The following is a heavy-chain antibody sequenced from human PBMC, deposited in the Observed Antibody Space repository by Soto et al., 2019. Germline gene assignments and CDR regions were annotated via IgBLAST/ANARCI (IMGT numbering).Heavy chain of an antibody. CDR1: GYTFTSYA. V-gene: IGHV1-3*01. CDR3: ARDHVFATENYYYYYYMDV. J-gene: IGHJ6*03. CDR2: INAGNGNT. Sequence: ASVKVSCKASGYTFTSYAMHWVRQAPGQRLEWMGWINAGNGNTKYSQKFQGRFTITRDTSASTAYMELSSLRSEDTAVYYCARDHVFATENYYYYYYMDVWGKGTTVTVSS.